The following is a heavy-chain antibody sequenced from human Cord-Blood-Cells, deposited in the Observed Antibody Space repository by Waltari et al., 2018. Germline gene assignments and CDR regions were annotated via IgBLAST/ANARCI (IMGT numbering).Heavy chain of an antibody. CDR3: ARPPGSGSYYFDY. CDR1: GGSFSGYY. Sequence: QVQLQQWGAGLLKPSETLSLTCAVYGGSFSGYYWSWIRQPPGKGLEWIGEINHSGSTNYNPSLKSRVTISVDTSKNQFSLKLSSVTAADTAVYYCARPPGSGSYYFDYWGQGTLVTVSS. J-gene: IGHJ4*02. CDR2: INHSGST. D-gene: IGHD1-26*01. V-gene: IGHV4-34*01.